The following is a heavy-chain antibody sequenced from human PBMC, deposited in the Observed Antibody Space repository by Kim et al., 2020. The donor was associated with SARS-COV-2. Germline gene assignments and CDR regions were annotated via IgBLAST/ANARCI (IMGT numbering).Heavy chain of an antibody. D-gene: IGHD6-13*01. CDR2: IYYSGST. V-gene: IGHV4-59*01. Sequence: SETLSLTCTVSGGSISSYYWSWIRQPPGKGLEWIGYIYYSGSTNYNPSLKSRVTISVDTSKNQFSLKLSSVTAADTAVYYCARAGGIAAARGWFDPWGQGTLVTVSS. CDR3: ARAGGIAAARGWFDP. CDR1: GGSISSYY. J-gene: IGHJ5*02.